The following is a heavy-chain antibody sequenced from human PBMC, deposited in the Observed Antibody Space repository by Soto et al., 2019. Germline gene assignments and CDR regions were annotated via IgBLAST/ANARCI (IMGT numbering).Heavy chain of an antibody. V-gene: IGHV3-48*01. CDR1: GFTFSSYS. Sequence: GGSLRLSCAASGFTFSSYSMNWVRQAPGKGLEWVSYISSSSSTIYYADSVKGRFTISRDNAKNSLYLQMNSLRAEDTAVYYCARCDFWSGSHFDYWGQGTLVTVSS. CDR2: ISSSSSTI. CDR3: ARCDFWSGSHFDY. D-gene: IGHD3-3*01. J-gene: IGHJ4*02.